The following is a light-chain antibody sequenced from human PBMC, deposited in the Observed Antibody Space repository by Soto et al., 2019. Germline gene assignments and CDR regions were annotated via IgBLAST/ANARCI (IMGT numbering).Light chain of an antibody. CDR2: AAS. J-gene: IGKJ1*01. V-gene: IGKV1-39*01. CDR3: QQSYSTPRR. Sequence: DIQMTQSPSSLSASVGDRVTITCRASQSISSYLNWYQQKPGKAPKLLIYAASSLQSGVPSRFSGSGSVTDFTLTISSLQPEDSATYYCQQSYSTPRRFGQGTKV. CDR1: QSISSY.